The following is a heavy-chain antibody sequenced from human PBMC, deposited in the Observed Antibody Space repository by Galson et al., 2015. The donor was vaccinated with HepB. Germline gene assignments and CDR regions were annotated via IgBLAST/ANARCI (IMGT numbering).Heavy chain of an antibody. CDR1: GYTFTSYA. V-gene: IGHV7-4-1*02. CDR3: ARAGYYDSSGYYSSIDY. Sequence: SVKVSCTASGYTFTSYAMNWVRQAPGQGLEWMGWINTNTGNPTYAQCVTGRFAFSWDTSVSTAYLQISSLKAEDTAVYYCARAGYYDSSGYYSSIDYWGKGTMVTVSS. CDR2: INTNTGNP. D-gene: IGHD3-22*01. J-gene: IGHJ4*02.